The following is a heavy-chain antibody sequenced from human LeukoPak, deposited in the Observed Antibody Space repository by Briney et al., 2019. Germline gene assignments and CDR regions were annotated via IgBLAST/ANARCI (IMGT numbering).Heavy chain of an antibody. CDR3: ARDSHYDSSGSNYYYYDMDV. CDR1: GFTFSDYY. J-gene: IGHJ6*02. V-gene: IGHV3-11*01. CDR2: TSRSGSII. Sequence: KAGGSLRLSCAASGFTFSDYYMSWIRQAPGKGLEWVSYTSRSGSIIYYADSVKGRFTISRDNAKNSLYLQMNSLRAEDTAVYYCARDSHYDSSGSNYYYYDMDVWGQGTTVTVSS. D-gene: IGHD3-22*01.